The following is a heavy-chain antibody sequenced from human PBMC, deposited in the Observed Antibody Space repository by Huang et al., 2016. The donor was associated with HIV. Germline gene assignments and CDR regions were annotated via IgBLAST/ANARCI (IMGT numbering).Heavy chain of an antibody. CDR2: VYDSGTT. D-gene: IGHD6-19*01. CDR1: GDSVSSHY. V-gene: IGHV4-59*02. J-gene: IGHJ5*02. Sequence: QVRLQESGPGLAKPSETLSLSCTVSGDSVSSHYWGWIRHPPGKGLEWIGTVYDSGTTKYNPRLKSRITISVDTSKNGFSLNITSVSAADTAMYFCVRDQGRLAVGGIDNWFDPWGQGALVTVSS. CDR3: VRDQGRLAVGGIDNWFDP.